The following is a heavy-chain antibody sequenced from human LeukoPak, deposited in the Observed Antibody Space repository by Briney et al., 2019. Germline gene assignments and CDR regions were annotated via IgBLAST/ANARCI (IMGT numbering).Heavy chain of an antibody. CDR1: GFTVSSNY. J-gene: IGHJ4*02. D-gene: IGHD1-26*01. V-gene: IGHV3-66*02. CDR2: IYSGGST. Sequence: GGSLRLSCAASGFTVSSNYMSWVRQAPGKGLEWVSVIYSGGSTYYADSVKGRFTISRDNSKNTLYLQMNSLRAEDTAVYYCARAVGARAYFGYWGQGTLVTVSP. CDR3: ARAVGARAYFGY.